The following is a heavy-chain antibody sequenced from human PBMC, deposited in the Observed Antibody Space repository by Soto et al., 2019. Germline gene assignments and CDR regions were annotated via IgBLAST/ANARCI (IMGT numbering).Heavy chain of an antibody. CDR1: VGTFSSYA. CDR3: ATFVSSCDSRGPLTAFNI. V-gene: IGHV1-69*13. CDR2: GIPIFGTA. Sequence: SVRVSCKGSVGTFSSYAIIWARQAPRPGLEWMGGGIPIFGTANYAQKFQGRVTITADESTSTAYLELSTLRSEDTALYYCATFVSSCDSRGPLTAFNIWREGTRVTVS. J-gene: IGHJ3*02. D-gene: IGHD6-19*01.